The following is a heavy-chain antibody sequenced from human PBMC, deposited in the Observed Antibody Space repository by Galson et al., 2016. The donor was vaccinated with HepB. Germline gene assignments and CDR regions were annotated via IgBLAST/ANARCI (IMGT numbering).Heavy chain of an antibody. CDR2: TSHDGKNN. CDR1: GFTFSTYG. Sequence: SLRLSCAVSGFTFSTYGMHWARQAPGKGLEWVAVTSHDGKNNYYGDSVKGRFTISRDNSKNILYLQMNSLRTEDTAMYYCGKDKYYFCSRGRCSSGGVDSWGQGTLVTVSS. D-gene: IGHD2-15*01. J-gene: IGHJ4*02. V-gene: IGHV3-30*18. CDR3: GKDKYYFCSRGRCSSGGVDS.